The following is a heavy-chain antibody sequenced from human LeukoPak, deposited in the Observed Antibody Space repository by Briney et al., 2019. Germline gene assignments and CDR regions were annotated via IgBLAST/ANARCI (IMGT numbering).Heavy chain of an antibody. V-gene: IGHV3-74*01. CDR1: GFTFSSYW. D-gene: IGHD4-17*01. CDR3: ARGDYNSYFDY. CDR2: INTDGSST. Sequence: GGSLRLPCAASGFTFSSYWMHWVRQAPGKGLVWVSRINTDGSSTSYADSVKGRFTISRDNAKNTLYLQMNSLRAEDTAVYYCARGDYNSYFDYWGQGTLVTVSS. J-gene: IGHJ4*02.